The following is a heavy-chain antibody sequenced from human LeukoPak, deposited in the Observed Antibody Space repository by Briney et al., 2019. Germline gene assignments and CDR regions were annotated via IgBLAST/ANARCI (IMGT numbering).Heavy chain of an antibody. CDR2: IKQDGSEK. CDR1: GFTFSTYR. CDR3: AKGGYKYDSSGHNYFDY. J-gene: IGHJ4*02. D-gene: IGHD3-22*01. Sequence: GGSLRLSCAASGFTFSTYRMSWVRQAPGKGLEWVANIKQDGSEKHYVDSVKGRFTISRDNAKNSLYLQMSSLRPEDTAAFYCAKGGYKYDSSGHNYFDYWGQGTLVTVSS. V-gene: IGHV3-7*01.